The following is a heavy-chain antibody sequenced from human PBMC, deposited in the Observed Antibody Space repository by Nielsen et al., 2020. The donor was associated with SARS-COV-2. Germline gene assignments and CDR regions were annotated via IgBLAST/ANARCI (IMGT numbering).Heavy chain of an antibody. CDR3: ARGNGWFDP. J-gene: IGHJ5*02. V-gene: IGHV4-39*07. Sequence: SETLSLTCTVSGGSISSSSYYWGWIRQPPGKGLEWIGDRAYSGNTYYNPSLKSRLSIYVDTSKNLFSLRLTSVTTADTATYYCARGNGWFDPWGQGTRVTVSS. CDR2: RAYSGNT. CDR1: GGSISSSSYY. D-gene: IGHD2-8*01.